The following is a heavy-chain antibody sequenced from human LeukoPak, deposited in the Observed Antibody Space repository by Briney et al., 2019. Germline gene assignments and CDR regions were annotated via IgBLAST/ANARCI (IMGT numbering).Heavy chain of an antibody. CDR2: ISYDGSNK. D-gene: IGHD6-19*01. J-gene: IGHJ4*02. CDR1: GFTFNQYA. Sequence: GGSLRLSCAASGFTFNQYAMHWVRQAPGKGLEWVAVISYDGSNKYYADSVKGRFTISRDNSKNTLYLQMNSLRAEDTAVYYCAKSRAAVAGPFDYWGQGTLVTVSS. CDR3: AKSRAAVAGPFDY. V-gene: IGHV3-30*18.